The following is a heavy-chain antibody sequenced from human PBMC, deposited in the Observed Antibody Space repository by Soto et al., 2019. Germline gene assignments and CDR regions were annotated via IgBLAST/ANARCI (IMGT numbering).Heavy chain of an antibody. D-gene: IGHD2-21*02. J-gene: IGHJ5*02. Sequence: PSETLSLTCTVSGGSISSYYWSWIRQPPGKGLEWIGYIYYSGSTNYNPSLKSRVTISVDTSKNQFSLKLSSVTAADTAVYYCARDLRAYCGGDCYSNWFDPWGQGTLVTVSS. CDR2: IYYSGST. V-gene: IGHV4-59*01. CDR3: ARDLRAYCGGDCYSNWFDP. CDR1: GGSISSYY.